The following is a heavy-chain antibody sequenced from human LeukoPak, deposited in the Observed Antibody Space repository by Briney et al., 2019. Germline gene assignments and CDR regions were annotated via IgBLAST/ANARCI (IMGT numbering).Heavy chain of an antibody. V-gene: IGHV3-30*18. CDR2: ISDDGSNK. J-gene: IGHJ4*02. Sequence: PGGSLRLSCAASGFTFSSYGMHWVRQAPGKGRGWVAVISDDGSNKYYGDSVKGPFTIYRDNSKNTLYLQMNSPKAEATAVYSCAKFGADYGDSVNGYWGQGTLVTVSS. D-gene: IGHD4-17*01. CDR3: AKFGADYGDSVNGY. CDR1: GFTFSSYG.